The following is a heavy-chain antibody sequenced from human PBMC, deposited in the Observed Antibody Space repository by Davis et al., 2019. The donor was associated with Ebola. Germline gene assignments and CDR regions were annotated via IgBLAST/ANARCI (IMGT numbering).Heavy chain of an antibody. CDR2: ISYDGVSK. CDR1: TVTFSVDG. D-gene: IGHD3-10*01. J-gene: IGHJ6*02. V-gene: IGHV3-30*18. Sequence: GGSLRLSCAASTVTFSVDGMSWVRQAPGKGLEWVAIISYDGVSKYYADSVRGRFTISRDNSKNTVYLQMNSLTTEDTAVYYCVKGGSYYGSGSYWVRYYGMDVWGQGTTVTVSS. CDR3: VKGGSYYGSGSYWVRYYGMDV.